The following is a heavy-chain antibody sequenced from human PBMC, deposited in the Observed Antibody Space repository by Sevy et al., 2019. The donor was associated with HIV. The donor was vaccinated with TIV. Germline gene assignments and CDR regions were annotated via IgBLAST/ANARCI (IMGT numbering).Heavy chain of an antibody. D-gene: IGHD6-13*01. CDR1: GYTFTTYA. CDR2: ISVNNRNR. CDR3: ARVVLSRSWPCFDY. V-gene: IGHV1-18*01. Sequence: ATVKVSCKASGYTFTTYAITWVRQAPGEGLEWMGWISVNNRNRNYAQKVQDRVTMTTDTSTNTAYMELRSLRSDDTAMYYCARVVLSRSWPCFDYWGQGTQVTVSS. J-gene: IGHJ4*02.